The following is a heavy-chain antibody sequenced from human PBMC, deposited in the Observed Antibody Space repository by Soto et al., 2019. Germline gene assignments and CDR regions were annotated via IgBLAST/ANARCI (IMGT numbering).Heavy chain of an antibody. CDR2: IYYSGST. CDR3: ARWVYSGGPGAFDI. D-gene: IGHD6-19*01. CDR1: GGSISNHY. J-gene: IGHJ3*02. Sequence: QVQLQESGPGLVKPSETLSLTCTVSGGSISNHYWSWIRQPPGKGLEWIGHIYYSGSTNYNPSLESRVTISIDTSKNRFSRKLSSVTAAETAVYYCARWVYSGGPGAFDIWGQGTMVTVSS. V-gene: IGHV4-59*08.